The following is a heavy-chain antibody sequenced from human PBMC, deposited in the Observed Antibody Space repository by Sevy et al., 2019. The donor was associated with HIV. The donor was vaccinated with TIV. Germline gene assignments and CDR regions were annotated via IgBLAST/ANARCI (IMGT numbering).Heavy chain of an antibody. CDR1: GFTFSSYW. CDR3: AIVADYGDYGRTGWYFDL. J-gene: IGHJ2*01. V-gene: IGHV3-7*03. Sequence: GGSLRLSCAASGFTFSSYWMSWVRQAPGKGLEWVANIKQDGSEKYYVDSVKGRFTISRDNAKNSLYLQMTSLRAEDTAVYYCAIVADYGDYGRTGWYFDLWGRGTLVTVSS. D-gene: IGHD4-17*01. CDR2: IKQDGSEK.